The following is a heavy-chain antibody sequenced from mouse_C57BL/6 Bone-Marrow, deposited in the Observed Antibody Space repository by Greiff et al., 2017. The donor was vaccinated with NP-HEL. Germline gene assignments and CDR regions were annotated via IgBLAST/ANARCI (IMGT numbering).Heavy chain of an antibody. J-gene: IGHJ2*01. D-gene: IGHD1-1*01. CDR2: IYPGSGNT. V-gene: IGHV1-76*01. Sequence: QVQLQQSGAELVRPGASVKLSCKASGYTFTDYYINWVKQRPGQGLEWIARIYPGSGNTYYNEKFKGKATLTAEKSSSTAYMQLSSLTSEDSAVYFCASSPDGSSYDYWGQGTTLTVSS. CDR1: GYTFTDYY. CDR3: ASSPDGSSYDY.